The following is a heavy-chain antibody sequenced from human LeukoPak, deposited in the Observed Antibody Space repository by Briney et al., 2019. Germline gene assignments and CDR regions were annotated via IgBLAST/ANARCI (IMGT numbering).Heavy chain of an antibody. V-gene: IGHV4-61*02. CDR2: IYKTEPT. D-gene: IGHD3-22*01. CDR3: ARSNYYDRHSFDY. CDR1: GDSISSGSYW. J-gene: IGHJ4*02. Sequence: PSQTLSLTCTASGDSISSGSYWWSWIRQPAGKGLDWIGRIYKTEPTYYTPSLKSPVTIFIDRSKNQVSLELTSVTAADRAVYFCARSNYYDRHSFDYWGRGSLVTVSS.